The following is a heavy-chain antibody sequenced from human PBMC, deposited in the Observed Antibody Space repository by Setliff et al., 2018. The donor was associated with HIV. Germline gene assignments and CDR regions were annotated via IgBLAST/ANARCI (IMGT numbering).Heavy chain of an antibody. Sequence: GSLRLSCATSGFTFSKAWMTWVRQAPGKGLEWVGRIKSKADGGTTDYAAPVKGRFTISRDDSKSTLYLQMNSLKTEDTAVYYCTTDLKGYCSGGSCYEYFQHWGQGTLVTVSS. D-gene: IGHD2-15*01. CDR3: TTDLKGYCSGGSCYEYFQH. CDR2: IKSKADGGTT. V-gene: IGHV3-15*01. CDR1: GFTFSKAW. J-gene: IGHJ1*01.